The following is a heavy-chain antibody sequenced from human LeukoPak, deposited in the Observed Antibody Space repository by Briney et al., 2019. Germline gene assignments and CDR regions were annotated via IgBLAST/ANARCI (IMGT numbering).Heavy chain of an antibody. CDR1: GTSISSTNYY. D-gene: IGHD3-10*01. CDR3: ARESKTSGTSYIIFDY. Sequence: PSETLSLTCTVSGTSISSTNYYWGWIRQPPGKGLDWIGYIYYTGSTNYNPFLKSRVTISVDTSKNQFSLRLTSVTAADTAVYYCARESKTSGTSYIIFDYWGQGALVTVSS. V-gene: IGHV4-61*01. J-gene: IGHJ4*02. CDR2: IYYTGST.